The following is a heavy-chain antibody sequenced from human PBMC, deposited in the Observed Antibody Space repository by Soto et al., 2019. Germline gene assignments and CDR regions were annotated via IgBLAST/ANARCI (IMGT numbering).Heavy chain of an antibody. CDR1: GDSISNGNYY. Sequence: SETLSLTCTVSGDSISNGNYYWSWVRQPPGKGLEWIGYILYTGSTYFNPSLKSRVTISLDTSKNQFSLKLTSVAAADTAVYYCARDRYNAFDYWGQGTLVTVSS. V-gene: IGHV4-30-4*01. CDR3: ARDRYNAFDY. CDR2: ILYTGST. D-gene: IGHD1-20*01. J-gene: IGHJ4*02.